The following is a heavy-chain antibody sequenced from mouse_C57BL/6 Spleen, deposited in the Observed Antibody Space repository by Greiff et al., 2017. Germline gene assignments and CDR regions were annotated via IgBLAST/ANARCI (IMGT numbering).Heavy chain of an antibody. CDR3: AREGTLTGHYVDY. J-gene: IGHJ2*01. CDR1: GYAFTNYL. Sequence: QVQLQQSGAELVRPGASVKVSCKASGYAFTNYLIEWVKQRPGQGLEWIGVIDPGSGGTTYNEKFKGKATLTADKSSSTAYMQLSRLTSEDSADCVRAREGTLTGHYVDYWGQGTTLTVAS. V-gene: IGHV1-54*01. D-gene: IGHD4-1*01. CDR2: IDPGSGGT.